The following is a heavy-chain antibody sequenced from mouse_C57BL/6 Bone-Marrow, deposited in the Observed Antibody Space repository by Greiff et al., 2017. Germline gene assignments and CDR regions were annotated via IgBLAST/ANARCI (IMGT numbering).Heavy chain of an antibody. CDR2: IYPRSGNT. CDR3: ARRDYDYDGWYFDV. V-gene: IGHV1-81*01. D-gene: IGHD2-4*01. CDR1: GYTFTSYG. Sequence: VQLQQSGAELARPGASVKLSCKASGYTFTSYGISWVKQRTGPGLEWIGEIYPRSGNTYYNEKFKGKATLTADKSSSTAYMELRSLTSEDSAVYCGARRDYDYDGWYFDVWGTGTTVTVSS. J-gene: IGHJ1*03.